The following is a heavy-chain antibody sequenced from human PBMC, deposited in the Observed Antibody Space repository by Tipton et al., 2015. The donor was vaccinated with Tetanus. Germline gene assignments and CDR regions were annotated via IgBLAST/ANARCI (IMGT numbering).Heavy chain of an antibody. CDR2: IYYSGST. CDR1: GGSVSSGSYY. CDR3: ARWLQSPAGVDP. Sequence: TLSLTCTVSGGSVSSGSYYWSWIRQPPGKGLEWIGYIYYSGSTNYNPSLKSRVTISVDTSKNQFSLKLSSVTAGDTAVYYCARWLQSPAGVDPWGQGTLVTVSS. V-gene: IGHV4-61*01. J-gene: IGHJ5*02. D-gene: IGHD2-8*02.